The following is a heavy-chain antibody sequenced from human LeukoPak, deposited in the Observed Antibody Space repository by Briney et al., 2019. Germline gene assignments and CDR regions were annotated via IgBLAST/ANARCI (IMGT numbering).Heavy chain of an antibody. D-gene: IGHD3-22*01. J-gene: IGHJ4*02. CDR3: AREMFQYYDSSGTLRD. CDR1: GGSISSYY. Sequence: SETLSLTCTVSGGSISSYYWSWIRQPAGKGLEWIGRIYTSGSTYYNPPLKSRVTMSVDTSKNQFSLKLSSVTAADTAVYYCAREMFQYYDSSGTLRDWGQGTLVTVSS. CDR2: IYTSGST. V-gene: IGHV4-4*07.